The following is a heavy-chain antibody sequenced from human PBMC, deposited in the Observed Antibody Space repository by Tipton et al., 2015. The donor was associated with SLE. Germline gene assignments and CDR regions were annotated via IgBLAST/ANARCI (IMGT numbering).Heavy chain of an antibody. Sequence: TLSHTCTVSGGSISSHYWSWIRQPPGKGLEWIGYIYYSGSTNYNPSLKSRVTISVDTSKNQFSLELSSVTAADTAVYYCARGGDYDYIWGNFVYWGQGTLVPVSS. V-gene: IGHV4-59*11. CDR1: GGSISSHY. J-gene: IGHJ4*02. CDR2: IYYSGST. D-gene: IGHD3-16*01. CDR3: ARGGDYDYIWGNFVY.